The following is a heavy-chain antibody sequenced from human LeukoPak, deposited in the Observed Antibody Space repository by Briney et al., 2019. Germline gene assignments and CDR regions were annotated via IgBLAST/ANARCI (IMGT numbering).Heavy chain of an antibody. CDR3: ARQSDSGGYFEY. D-gene: IGHD2-15*01. CDR2: IYDSGTT. Sequence: SETLSLTCTVSGDSINRYLWTWIRQPAGRGLEGIGRIYDSGTTDYKPSLKSRVSVSAETPKNQFSLRLSSVTAADTAVYYCARQSDSGGYFEYWGQGIRVSVSS. J-gene: IGHJ4*01. CDR1: GDSINRYL. V-gene: IGHV4-4*07.